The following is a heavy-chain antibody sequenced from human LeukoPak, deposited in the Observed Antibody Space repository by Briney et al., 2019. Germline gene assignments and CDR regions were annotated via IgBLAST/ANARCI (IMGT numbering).Heavy chain of an antibody. CDR1: GGSISSGGYY. Sequence: SETLSLTCTVSGGSISSGGYYWSWIRQPPGKGLEWIGYIYHSGSTYYNPSLKSRVTISVDRSKNQFSLKLSSVTAADTAVYYCARPIVQLERRSLYPDAFDIWGQGTMVTVSS. J-gene: IGHJ3*02. CDR2: IYHSGST. CDR3: ARPIVQLERRSLYPDAFDI. V-gene: IGHV4-30-2*01. D-gene: IGHD1-1*01.